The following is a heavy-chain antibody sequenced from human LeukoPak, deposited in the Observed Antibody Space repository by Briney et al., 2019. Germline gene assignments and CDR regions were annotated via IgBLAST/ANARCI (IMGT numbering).Heavy chain of an antibody. CDR1: GGSISSYY. J-gene: IGHJ6*02. D-gene: IGHD3-3*01. CDR2: IYYSGST. CDR3: ARAGQITIFGVVILPYGMDV. Sequence: SETLSLTCTVSGGSISSYYWSWIRQPPGKGLEWIGYIYYSGSTNYNPSLKSRVTISVDTSKNSLYLQMNSLRAEDTAVYYCARAGQITIFGVVILPYGMDVWGQGTTVTVS. V-gene: IGHV4-59*12.